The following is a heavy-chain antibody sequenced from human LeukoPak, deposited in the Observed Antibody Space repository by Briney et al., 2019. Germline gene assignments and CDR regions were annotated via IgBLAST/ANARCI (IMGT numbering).Heavy chain of an antibody. J-gene: IGHJ6*02. Sequence: GGSLRLSCAASGFTFSSYWMNWARQAPGKGLECVASINHNGNVNYYVDSVKGRFTISRDNAKNSLYLQMSNLRAEDTAVYFCARGGGLDVWGQGATVTVSS. CDR3: ARGGGLDV. V-gene: IGHV3-7*03. CDR2: INHNGNVN. CDR1: GFTFSSYW. D-gene: IGHD3-16*01.